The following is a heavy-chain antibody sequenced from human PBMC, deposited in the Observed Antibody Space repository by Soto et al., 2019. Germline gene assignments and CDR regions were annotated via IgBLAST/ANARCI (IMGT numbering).Heavy chain of an antibody. V-gene: IGHV3-23*01. Sequence: PGESLRHSYSSSGFTFSSYAMSWVRQAPGKGLEWVSAISGSGGSTYYADSVKGRFTISRDNSKNTLYLQMNSLRAEDTAVSYSANHCGCPGRTVDDGGQGT. D-gene: IGHD3-10*02. J-gene: IGHJ4*02. CDR2: ISGSGGST. CDR1: GFTFSSYA. CDR3: ANHCGCPGRTVDD.